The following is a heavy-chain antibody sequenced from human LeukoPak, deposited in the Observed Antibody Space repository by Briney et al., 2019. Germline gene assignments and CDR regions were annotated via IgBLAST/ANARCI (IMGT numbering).Heavy chain of an antibody. V-gene: IGHV3-15*01. CDR3: TTDGRGAYWRGYGGMDLDY. CDR2: IKSKTDGGTT. Sequence: GGSLRLSCAASGFTFSNAWMSWVRQAPGKGLEWVGRIKSKTDGGTTDYAAPVKGRFTISRDDSKNTLYLQMNSLKTEDTAVYYCTTDGRGAYWRGYGGMDLDYWGQGTLVTVSS. CDR1: GFTFSNAW. D-gene: IGHD4-23*01. J-gene: IGHJ4*02.